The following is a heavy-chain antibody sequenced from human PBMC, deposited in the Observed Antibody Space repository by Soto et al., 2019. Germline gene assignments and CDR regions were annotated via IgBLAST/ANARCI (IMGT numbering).Heavy chain of an antibody. CDR1: GGTFSSYT. Sequence: SVKVSCKASGGTFSSYTISWVRQAPGQGLEWMGRIIPILGIANYAQKFQGRVTITADKSTSTAYMELSSLRSEDTAGYYCARPLWGYYDSSGYSPSAWFDPWGQ. V-gene: IGHV1-69*02. D-gene: IGHD3-22*01. CDR2: IIPILGIA. J-gene: IGHJ5*02. CDR3: ARPLWGYYDSSGYSPSAWFDP.